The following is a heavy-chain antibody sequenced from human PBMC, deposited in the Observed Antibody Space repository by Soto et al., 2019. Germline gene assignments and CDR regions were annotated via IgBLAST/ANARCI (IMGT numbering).Heavy chain of an antibody. CDR3: ASDFWSGYSGPYYFDY. CDR2: TYHRFKWYN. J-gene: IGHJ4*02. D-gene: IGHD3-3*01. CDR1: GDSASSTRAA. V-gene: IGHV6-1*01. Sequence: LSLTCAISGDSASSTRAALNWIRQSPSRGLEWLGRTYHRFKWYNDYAVPVKSRITIKPDTSKNQSSLQLNPVTPEDTAVYYCASDFWSGYSGPYYFDYWGQGTLVTVSS.